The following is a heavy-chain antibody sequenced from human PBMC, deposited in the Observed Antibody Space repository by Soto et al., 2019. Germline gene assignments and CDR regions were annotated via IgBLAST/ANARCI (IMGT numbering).Heavy chain of an antibody. CDR2: LSDDNGNT. CDR3: GRSGPPAGY. CDR1: GYTCTSYA. J-gene: IGHJ1*01. D-gene: IGHD3-10*01. V-gene: IGHV1-18*01. Sequence: QVQLVQSGAEVKKPGASVKVSCKASGYTCTSYAISWQRQAPGQGLEWMGWLSDDNGNTNYAQKLQGRVTMTTDTSTSTAYMELRSLRADDTAVYYCGRSGPPAGYWGQGAVVTVSS.